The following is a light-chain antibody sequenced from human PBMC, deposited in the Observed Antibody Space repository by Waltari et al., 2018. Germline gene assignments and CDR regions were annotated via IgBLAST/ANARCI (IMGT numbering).Light chain of an antibody. CDR3: AAWDDSLNGPV. J-gene: IGLJ3*02. CDR2: SNN. CDR1: SSNIGSNT. V-gene: IGLV1-44*01. Sequence: QSVLTQPPSASGTPGQRVTISCSGSSSNIGSNTVNWYQLLPGTAPKLLIYSNNQRPSGVPDRFSGSKSGTSAFLAISGLQSEDEADYCCAAWDDSLNGPVFGGGTKLTVL.